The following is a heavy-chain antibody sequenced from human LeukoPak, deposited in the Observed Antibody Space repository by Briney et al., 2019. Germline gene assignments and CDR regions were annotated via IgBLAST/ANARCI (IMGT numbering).Heavy chain of an antibody. V-gene: IGHV3-30*04. CDR3: ARDEFDGYNLGPSIY. J-gene: IGHJ4*02. CDR1: GFTFRNYA. Sequence: PGGSLRLSCAASGFTFRNYAMHWVRQTPEKGLEWVAVISYDGVYKNYADSVKGRFTISRDDPKNTLCLQMNSLRTEDTGLYYCARDEFDGYNLGPSIYWGQGTLVTVSS. D-gene: IGHD5-24*01. CDR2: ISYDGVYK.